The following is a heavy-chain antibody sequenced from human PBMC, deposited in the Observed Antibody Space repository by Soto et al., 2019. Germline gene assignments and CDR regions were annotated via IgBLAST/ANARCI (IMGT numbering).Heavy chain of an antibody. CDR2: VYPSDSDV. CDR3: AVGIWFGEFTAASYYYYGMNV. V-gene: IGHV5-51*01. J-gene: IGHJ6*02. CDR1: GYRFSSSW. D-gene: IGHD3-10*01. Sequence: GESLKISCQSTGYRFSSSWIGWVRQKPGKGLEWLGNVYPSDSDVRYSPAFQGHVTISADKSISTAYLQWSSLKASDTAMYYCAVGIWFGEFTAASYYYYGMNVWGQGTTVTVS.